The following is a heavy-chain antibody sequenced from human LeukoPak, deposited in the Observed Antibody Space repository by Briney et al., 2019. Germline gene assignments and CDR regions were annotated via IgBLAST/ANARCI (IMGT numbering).Heavy chain of an antibody. CDR1: GFTFSSYG. V-gene: IGHV3-30*18. Sequence: GGSLTLSCAASGFTFSSYGMHWVRQAPGKGLEWVAVISYDGSNKYYVDSVKGRFTISRDNSKNTLYLQMNSLRAEDTAVYYCAKDRIEMSYFDYWGQGTLVTVSS. D-gene: IGHD5-24*01. CDR3: AKDRIEMSYFDY. CDR2: ISYDGSNK. J-gene: IGHJ4*02.